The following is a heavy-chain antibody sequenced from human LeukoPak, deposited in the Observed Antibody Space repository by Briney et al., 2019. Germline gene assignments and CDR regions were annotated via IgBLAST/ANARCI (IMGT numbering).Heavy chain of an antibody. V-gene: IGHV5-51*01. D-gene: IGHD3-16*01. J-gene: IGHJ3*02. Sequence: GESLQISCQGSGYSFTSYWIGWVRQMPGKGLEWMGVIYPGDSDTRYSPSFQGQVTISADKSISTAYLQWSSLKASDTAMYYCARRYDYVWGGGAFDIWGQGTMVTVSS. CDR1: GYSFTSYW. CDR3: ARRYDYVWGGGAFDI. CDR2: IYPGDSDT.